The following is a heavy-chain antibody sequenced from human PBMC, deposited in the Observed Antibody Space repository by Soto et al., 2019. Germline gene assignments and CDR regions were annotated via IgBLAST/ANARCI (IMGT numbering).Heavy chain of an antibody. CDR3: AVGIAAAGTVRAADAFDI. J-gene: IGHJ3*02. V-gene: IGHV1-18*01. CDR1: GYTFTSYG. Sequence: GASVKVSCKASGYTFTSYGISWVRQAPGQGLEWMGWISAYNGNTNYAQKLQGRVTMTTDTSTSTAYMELRSLRSDDTAVYYCAVGIAAAGTVRAADAFDIWGQGTMVTVS. CDR2: ISAYNGNT. D-gene: IGHD6-13*01.